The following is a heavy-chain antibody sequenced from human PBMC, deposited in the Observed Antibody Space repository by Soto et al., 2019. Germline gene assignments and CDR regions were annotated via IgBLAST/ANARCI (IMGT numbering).Heavy chain of an antibody. Sequence: ASVKVSCKASGYTFTGHYIHWVRQAPGQGPEWMGEIGPASGDTRYAQKFQGRVTMTRDTSITTVYMELNSLRAEDTALYYCAKVGYNDWDFDRWGQGTLVTVSS. J-gene: IGHJ4*02. CDR1: GYTFTGHY. CDR3: AKVGYNDWDFDR. V-gene: IGHV1-2*02. CDR2: IGPASGDT. D-gene: IGHD3-16*01.